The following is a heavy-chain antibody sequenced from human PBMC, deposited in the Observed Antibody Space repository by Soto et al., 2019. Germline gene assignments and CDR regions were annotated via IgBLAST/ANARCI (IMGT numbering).Heavy chain of an antibody. V-gene: IGHV3-21*01. CDR2: IRASGSI. J-gene: IGHJ4*02. D-gene: IGHD5-18*01. Sequence: EEQLVESGGGLVKPGGSLRLSCAASGFPFSSYNMNWFRQAPGKGLEWVASIRASGSIYYADSMKGRFTISRDNAKNSLYLQMNSLRAEDTAVYYCARDDGGYSCGRRHYHFDSWGQGTLVTVSS. CDR3: ARDDGGYSCGRRHYHFDS. CDR1: GFPFSSYN.